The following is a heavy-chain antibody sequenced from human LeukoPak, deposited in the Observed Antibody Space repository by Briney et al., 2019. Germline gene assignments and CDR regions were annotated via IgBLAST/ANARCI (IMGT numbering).Heavy chain of an antibody. Sequence: SETLSLTCTVSGGSISSRSYYWGWIRQPPGKGLEWIGNIYYSGSTYYGPSLKSRVTISLDTSKNQFSLKLRSVTAADTAVYYCAREYYDFWSGYHYYYMDVWGKGTTVTVSS. CDR2: IYYSGST. V-gene: IGHV4-39*07. CDR3: AREYYDFWSGYHYYYMDV. J-gene: IGHJ6*03. D-gene: IGHD3-3*01. CDR1: GGSISSRSYY.